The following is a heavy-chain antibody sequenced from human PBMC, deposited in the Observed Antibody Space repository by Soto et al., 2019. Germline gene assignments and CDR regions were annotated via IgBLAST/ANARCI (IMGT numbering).Heavy chain of an antibody. CDR1: GFTFSTYG. CDR2: ISYDGYLK. V-gene: IGHV3-30*18. Sequence: PGGSLRLSCAASGFTFSTYGMQWVRQAPGKGLEWVAVISYDGYLKYYVDAVKGRFTVARDYSKNTLFLEMNSLRVEDTAVYFCAKDFKVSGSHYGTLNYYYGMDVWGQGTTVTVSS. CDR3: AKDFKVSGSHYGTLNYYYGMDV. J-gene: IGHJ6*02. D-gene: IGHD3-10*01.